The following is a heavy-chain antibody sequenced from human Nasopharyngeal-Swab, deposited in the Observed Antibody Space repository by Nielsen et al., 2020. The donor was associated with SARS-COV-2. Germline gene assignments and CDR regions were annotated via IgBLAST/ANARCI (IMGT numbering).Heavy chain of an antibody. CDR1: GYTFTSYA. CDR2: INAGNGNT. J-gene: IGHJ5*02. V-gene: IGHV1-3*01. D-gene: IGHD3-3*01. Sequence: ASVKVSCKASGYTFTSYAMLWVRQAPGQRLEWMGWINAGNGNTKYSQKFQGRVTITRDTSASTAYMELSSLRSEDTAVYYCARGGRITIFGVAIPERARFDPWGQGTLVTVSS. CDR3: ARGGRITIFGVAIPERARFDP.